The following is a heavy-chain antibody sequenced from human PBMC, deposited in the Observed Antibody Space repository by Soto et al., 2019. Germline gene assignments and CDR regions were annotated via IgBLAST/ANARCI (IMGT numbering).Heavy chain of an antibody. D-gene: IGHD6-13*01. V-gene: IGHV3-21*01. Sequence: EVQLVESGGGLVKPGASLRLSCAASGFTFRTYSMNWVRQAPGKGLEWVSLISSSSSYIYYAYSLKGRFTISRDNAKNSLYLEMNNLRAEDTAVYYCARFVAATAINDHWGQGTLVTVSS. CDR1: GFTFRTYS. CDR2: ISSSSSYI. CDR3: ARFVAATAINDH. J-gene: IGHJ4*02.